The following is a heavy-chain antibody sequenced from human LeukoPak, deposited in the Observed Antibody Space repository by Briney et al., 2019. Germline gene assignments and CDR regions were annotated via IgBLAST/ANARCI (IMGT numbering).Heavy chain of an antibody. J-gene: IGHJ4*02. CDR1: GGSISSYY. Sequence: PSETLSLTCTVSGGSISSYYWSWIRQPPWRRLEWIGYIHYSESAIYNPSLQSRVTISVDTSKNQFSLRLSSVTAADTAVYYCARGQENCGGDCGVAYWGQGTLVTVSS. CDR2: IHYSESA. CDR3: ARGQENCGGDCGVAY. V-gene: IGHV4-59*12. D-gene: IGHD2-21*02.